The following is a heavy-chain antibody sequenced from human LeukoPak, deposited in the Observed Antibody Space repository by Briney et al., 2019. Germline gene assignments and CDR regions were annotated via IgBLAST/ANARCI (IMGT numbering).Heavy chain of an antibody. Sequence: PGGSLRLSCAASGFTFSSYRMTWVRQAPGKGLEWVSYISSSSSTIYYADSVKGRFTISRDNAKNSLYLQMNSLRDEDTAVSYCARGNGGEWLVIDYWGQGTLVTVSS. D-gene: IGHD6-19*01. V-gene: IGHV3-48*02. CDR3: ARGNGGEWLVIDY. CDR1: GFTFSSYR. CDR2: ISSSSSTI. J-gene: IGHJ4*02.